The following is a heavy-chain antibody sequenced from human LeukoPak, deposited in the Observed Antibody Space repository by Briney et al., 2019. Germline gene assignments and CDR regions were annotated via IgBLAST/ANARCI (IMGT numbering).Heavy chain of an antibody. Sequence: PGGSLRLSCAASGFTFNSYWFHWVRQAPGKGLVWVSRINSDGSDTIYADSVKGRFTISRDNAKSTVYLQMNSPKAEDTAVYYCARGGYHHGFDIWGQGTMVTVSS. CDR3: ARGGYHHGFDI. J-gene: IGHJ3*02. CDR2: INSDGSDT. D-gene: IGHD2-15*01. V-gene: IGHV3-74*01. CDR1: GFTFNSYW.